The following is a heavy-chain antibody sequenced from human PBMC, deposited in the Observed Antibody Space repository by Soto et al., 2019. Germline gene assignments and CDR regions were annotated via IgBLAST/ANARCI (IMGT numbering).Heavy chain of an antibody. V-gene: IGHV1-18*04. J-gene: IGHJ4*01. CDR1: GYTFANYA. CDR2: ISAYTGDA. D-gene: IGHD3-16*01. CDR3: ARVTYSYGWIFDY. Sequence: ASVKVSCKASGYTFANYAITWVRQAPGQGLEWMGWISAYTGDAFYAQRFQGRVTMTTDRSTSTGYMELRSLRAEDTAVYICARVTYSYGWIFDYWGQGTLVTVSS.